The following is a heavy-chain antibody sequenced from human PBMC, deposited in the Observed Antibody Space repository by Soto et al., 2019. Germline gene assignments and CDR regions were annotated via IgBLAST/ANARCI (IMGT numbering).Heavy chain of an antibody. Sequence: GGPLRLSCAASGFTLSSYWMHWVRQAPGKGLVWVSRINSDGSITSYADSVKGRFTISRDNAKNTLYLQMNSLRAEDTAVYYCARDPGYCSGSTCYFRYRMDDWGDVTTVTVS. CDR1: GFTLSSYW. D-gene: IGHD2-15*01. CDR2: INSDGSIT. V-gene: IGHV3-74*01. J-gene: IGHJ6*03. CDR3: ARDPGYCSGSTCYFRYRMDD.